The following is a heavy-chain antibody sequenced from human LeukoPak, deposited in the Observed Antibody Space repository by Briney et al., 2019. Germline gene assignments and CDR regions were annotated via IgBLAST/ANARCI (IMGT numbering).Heavy chain of an antibody. D-gene: IGHD2-21*01. J-gene: IGHJ6*03. CDR3: TRNPVADYYMDV. CDR1: GFTFSGSA. CDR2: IRSKANNYAT. Sequence: GGSLRLSCAASGFTFSGSAMHWVRQASGKGLEWVGRIRSKANNYATTYAASVKGRFTISRDDSENTAYLQMNSLKMEDTAVYYCTRNPVADYYMDVWGKGTTVTVSS. V-gene: IGHV3-73*01.